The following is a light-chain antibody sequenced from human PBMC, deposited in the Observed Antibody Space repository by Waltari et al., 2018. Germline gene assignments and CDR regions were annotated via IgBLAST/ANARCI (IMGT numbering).Light chain of an antibody. CDR3: QQHYSSPPT. V-gene: IGKV4-1*01. J-gene: IGKJ1*01. CDR1: QSVLYNSNNKNH. CDR2: WAS. Sequence: DIVMTQSPDSLAVSLGERATINCKSSQSVLYNSNNKNHLAWYQQKPGQPPKLLIYWASTRESGVPDRVSGSGSGTDFTRTITSLQAEDVAVYYCQQHYSSPPTFGQGTKVEIK.